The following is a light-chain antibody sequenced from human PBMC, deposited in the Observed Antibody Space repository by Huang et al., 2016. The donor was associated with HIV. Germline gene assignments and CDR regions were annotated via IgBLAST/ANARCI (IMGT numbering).Light chain of an antibody. Sequence: IVLTQSPATLAWYPGERVTLSCRASQSVGNYIAWYQQHPGQSPKLLIYDTSNRATGTPVRFSGSGSGTDFTLTISSLESEDFAVYCCQQRSSGVTFGGGTKVQVK. CDR3: QQRSSGVT. CDR1: QSVGNY. V-gene: IGKV3-11*01. CDR2: DTS. J-gene: IGKJ4*01.